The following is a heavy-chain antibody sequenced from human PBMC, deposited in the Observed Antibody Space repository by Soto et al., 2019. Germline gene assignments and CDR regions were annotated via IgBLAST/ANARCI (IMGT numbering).Heavy chain of an antibody. D-gene: IGHD4-17*01. Sequence: GASVKVSCKASGYTFTSYDINWVRQATGQGLEWMGWMNSNSGNTGYAQKFQGRVTMTRNTSISTAYMELSSLRSGDTAVYYCATGVTTPPSYHYYMDVWGKGTTVTVSS. CDR2: MNSNSGNT. V-gene: IGHV1-8*01. CDR1: GYTFTSYD. J-gene: IGHJ6*03. CDR3: ATGVTTPPSYHYYMDV.